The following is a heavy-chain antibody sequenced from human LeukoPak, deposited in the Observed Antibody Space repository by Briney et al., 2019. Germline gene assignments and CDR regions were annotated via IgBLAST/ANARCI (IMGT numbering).Heavy chain of an antibody. V-gene: IGHV1-46*01. CDR3: ARDLAMVVTPRVVDDY. CDR2: INTSGGST. CDR1: GYTFISYY. Sequence: ASVKVSCKASGYTFISYYLHWVRQAPGQGLEWLGIINTSGGSTSYAQKFQGRVTMTRDTSTTTVYMEVSSLRSEDTAVYYCARDLAMVVTPRVVDDYWGQGTLVTVSS. D-gene: IGHD4-23*01. J-gene: IGHJ4*02.